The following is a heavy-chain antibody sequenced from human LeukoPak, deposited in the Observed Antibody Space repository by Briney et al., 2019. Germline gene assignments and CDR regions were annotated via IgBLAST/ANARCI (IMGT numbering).Heavy chain of an antibody. J-gene: IGHJ4*02. CDR1: GFTFSDPY. CDR2: ISGSGTDI. Sequence: PGGSLRLSCEASGFTFSDPYMSWIRQAPGKGLECLSYISGSGTDINYADSVRGRFTVSRDNGKKLVHLQLNSLRAEDTAVYFCARIPHPDYADAQWGQGTLVIVSS. V-gene: IGHV3-11*06. D-gene: IGHD4-17*01. CDR3: ARIPHPDYADAQ.